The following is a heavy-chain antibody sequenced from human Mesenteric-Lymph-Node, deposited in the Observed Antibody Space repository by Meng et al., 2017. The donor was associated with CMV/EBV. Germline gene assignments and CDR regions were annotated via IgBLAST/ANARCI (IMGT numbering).Heavy chain of an antibody. V-gene: IGHV1-69*05. CDR3: ARTNYYYGMDV. Sequence: SVKVFCKASGYTFTGYYMHWVRQAPGQGLEWMGGIIPIFGTANYAQKFQGRVTITTDESTSTAYMELSSLRSEDTAVYYCARTNYYYGMDVWGQGTTVTVSS. CDR2: IIPIFGTA. CDR1: GYTFTGYY. J-gene: IGHJ6*02.